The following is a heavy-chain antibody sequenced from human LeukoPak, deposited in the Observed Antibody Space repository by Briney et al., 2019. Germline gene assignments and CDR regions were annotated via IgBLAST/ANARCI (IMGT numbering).Heavy chain of an antibody. J-gene: IGHJ3*02. CDR3: ARHGDSSENAFDI. CDR2: IYYSGSS. Sequence: SETLSLTCTVSGGSINSYYWSWIRQPPGQGLEWIGYIYYSGSSNYNPSLKSRVTISVDTSKNQFSLKLSSVTAADTAVYYCARHGDSSENAFDIWGQGTMVTVSS. V-gene: IGHV4-59*08. D-gene: IGHD3-22*01. CDR1: GGSINSYY.